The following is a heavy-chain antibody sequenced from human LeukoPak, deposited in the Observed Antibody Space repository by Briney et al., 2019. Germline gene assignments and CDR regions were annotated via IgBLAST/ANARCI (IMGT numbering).Heavy chain of an antibody. V-gene: IGHV3-7*01. J-gene: IGHJ4*02. D-gene: IGHD3-22*01. Sequence: GGALRLSCAASGLTFSSFWMNWVRQAPGKGLEWVGSIKLDGSEKKYVESVKGRFTISRDNAKNSLYLQMNSLRAEDTAVYYWARHNYYSDASGFSMGHFAFWGQGTLVTVSS. CDR1: GLTFSSFW. CDR2: IKLDGSEK. CDR3: ARHNYYSDASGFSMGHFAF.